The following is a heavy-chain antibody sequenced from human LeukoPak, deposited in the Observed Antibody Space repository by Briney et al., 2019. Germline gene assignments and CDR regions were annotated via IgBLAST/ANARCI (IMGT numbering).Heavy chain of an antibody. V-gene: IGHV3-30*02. CDR2: IRYDGSNK. Sequence: GGSLRLSCAASGFTFSSYGMHWVRQAPGKGLEWVAFIRYDGSNKYYADSVKGRFTISRDNSKNTLYLQMNSLRAEDTAVYYCAKDLVYGSGNTPYYFDYWGQGTLVTVSS. J-gene: IGHJ4*02. CDR1: GFTFSSYG. CDR3: AKDLVYGSGNTPYYFDY. D-gene: IGHD3-10*01.